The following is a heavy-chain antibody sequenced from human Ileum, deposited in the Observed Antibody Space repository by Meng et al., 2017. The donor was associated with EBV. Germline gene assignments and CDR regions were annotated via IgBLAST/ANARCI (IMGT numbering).Heavy chain of an antibody. Sequence: LVAGPGLLWPSGTLAFTCAACGDSNSSNNWLSWVRQHRGKGLEWIGAIYHSGSTNYTPSFKSRVTMSVDKSKNQISLNLSSVTAADTAVYYCASGRDYAWHSWGRGTLVTVSS. CDR3: ASGRDYAWHS. D-gene: IGHD4-17*01. CDR2: IYHSGST. V-gene: IGHV4-4*02. J-gene: IGHJ4*02. CDR1: GDSNSSNNW.